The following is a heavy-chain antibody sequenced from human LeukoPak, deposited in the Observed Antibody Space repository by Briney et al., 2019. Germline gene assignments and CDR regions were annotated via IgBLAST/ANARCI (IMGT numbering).Heavy chain of an antibody. J-gene: IGHJ4*02. Sequence: GESLKISCKGSGYSFPIYWISWVRQMPGKGLEWMGRIDPSDSYTNYSPSSQGHVTISADKSIRTAYLQWSSLRASDTAIYYCARLKRDGYNFDYWGQGTLVTVSS. CDR1: GYSFPIYW. CDR3: ARLKRDGYNFDY. D-gene: IGHD5-24*01. CDR2: IDPSDSYT. V-gene: IGHV5-10-1*01.